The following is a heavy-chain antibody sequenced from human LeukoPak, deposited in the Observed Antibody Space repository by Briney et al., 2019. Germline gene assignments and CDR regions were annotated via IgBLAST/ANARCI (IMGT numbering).Heavy chain of an antibody. CDR2: FDPEDGET. D-gene: IGHD1-26*01. CDR3: ATPDPTKYSGSYYEFDY. CDR1: GYTLTELS. J-gene: IGHJ4*02. Sequence: GASVKVSCNVSGYTLTELSMHWVRQAPGKGLEWMGGFDPEDGETIYAQKFQGRVTMTEDTSTDTAYMELSSLRSEDTAVYYCATPDPTKYSGSYYEFDYWGQGTLVTVSS. V-gene: IGHV1-24*01.